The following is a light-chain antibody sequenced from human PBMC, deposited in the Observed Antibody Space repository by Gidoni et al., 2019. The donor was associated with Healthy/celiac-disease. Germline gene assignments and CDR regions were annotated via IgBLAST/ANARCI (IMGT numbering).Light chain of an antibody. CDR2: YAS. Sequence: EIMLTQAPATLSLAPVDRATLSCRARQSVSSYLAWYQQKPGQAPLLLIYYASNRATVIPARFSGSGSGTDFTLTIISLEPEDVAVYYCQQRSNWGRTFGPGTKVDIK. CDR1: QSVSSY. CDR3: QQRSNWGRT. J-gene: IGKJ3*01. V-gene: IGKV3-11*01.